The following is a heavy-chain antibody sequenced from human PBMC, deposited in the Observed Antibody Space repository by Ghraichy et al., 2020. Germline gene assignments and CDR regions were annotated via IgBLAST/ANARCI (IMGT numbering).Heavy chain of an antibody. CDR3: ARGTPIWSGYSFDY. J-gene: IGHJ4*02. V-gene: IGHV4-61*01. CDR2: VYFSGST. Sequence: SETLSLTCTVSGGSVSSGSSYWSWIRQPPGKGLEWIGYVYFSGSTNYNPSLESRVTISVDTSKNQFSLKLSSVTGADTAVYYCARGTPIWSGYSFDYWGQGTPVTVSS. D-gene: IGHD3-3*01. CDR1: GGSVSSGSSY.